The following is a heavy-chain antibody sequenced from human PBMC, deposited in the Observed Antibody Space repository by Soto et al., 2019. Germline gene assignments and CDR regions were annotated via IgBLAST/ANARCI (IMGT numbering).Heavy chain of an antibody. D-gene: IGHD2-21*02. CDR1: GGSFSGYY. V-gene: IGHV4-34*01. Sequence: ETLSLTCAVYGGSFSGYYWTWIRQPPGKGLEWIGEINHSGTINFNPSLKSRLTISLDTSKKHFSLKLSSVTDADTAAYYCARADRTLVTSYSLDVWGQGTTVTVSS. J-gene: IGHJ6*02. CDR2: INHSGTI. CDR3: ARADRTLVTSYSLDV.